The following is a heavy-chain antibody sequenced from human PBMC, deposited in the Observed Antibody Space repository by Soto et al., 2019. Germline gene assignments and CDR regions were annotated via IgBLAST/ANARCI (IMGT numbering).Heavy chain of an antibody. D-gene: IGHD6-19*01. CDR3: ARVGSGWYVDY. CDR2: IKRDGSEE. V-gene: IGHV3-7*05. CDR1: GFTFSRHW. J-gene: IGHJ4*02. Sequence: ESGGGLVQPGGSLRLSCAASGFTFSRHWMSWVRQAPGKGLEWVANIKRDGSEEYSVDSEKGRFTISRDNAKNSLYLQMNSLSADDTAVYYCARVGSGWYVDYWGQGTLVTVSS.